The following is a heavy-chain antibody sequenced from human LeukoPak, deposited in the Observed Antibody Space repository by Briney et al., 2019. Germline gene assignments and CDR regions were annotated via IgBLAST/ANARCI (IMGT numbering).Heavy chain of an antibody. D-gene: IGHD6-13*01. CDR3: ARSHWGPYGSRIANWFDP. CDR2: IYYSGTT. J-gene: IGHJ5*02. V-gene: IGHV4-39*07. CDR1: GGSISSRTYY. Sequence: TSETLSLTCTVSGGSISSRTYYWGWIRQPPGKGLEWIGTIYYSGTTYYNPSLKSRVTISLDTSKNQFSLKLNSVTAADTAVYYCARSHWGPYGSRIANWFDPWGQGTLVTVSS.